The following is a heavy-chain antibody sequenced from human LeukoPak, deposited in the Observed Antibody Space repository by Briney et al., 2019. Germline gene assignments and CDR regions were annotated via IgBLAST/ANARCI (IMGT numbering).Heavy chain of an antibody. Sequence: ASVKVSCKVSGYTLTELSMHWVRQAPGKGLEWMGGFDPEDGETIYAQKFQGRVTMTEDTSTDTAYTELSSLRSEDTAAYYCATPTGITGTKPFDYWGQGTLVTVSS. V-gene: IGHV1-24*01. D-gene: IGHD1-20*01. CDR3: ATPTGITGTKPFDY. CDR2: FDPEDGET. CDR1: GYTLTELS. J-gene: IGHJ4*02.